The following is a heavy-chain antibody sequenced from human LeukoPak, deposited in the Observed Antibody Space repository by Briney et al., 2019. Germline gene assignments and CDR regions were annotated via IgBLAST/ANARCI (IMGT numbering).Heavy chain of an antibody. J-gene: IGHJ6*02. CDR2: IYHSGST. CDR3: ARGPEYSSSWYYYYGMDV. Sequence: SETLSLTCTVSGYSISSGYYWGWIRQPPGKGLEWIGSIYHSGSTYYNPSLKSRVTISVDTSKNQFSLKLSSVTAADTAVYYCARGPEYSSSWYYYYGMDVWGQGTTVTVSS. V-gene: IGHV4-38-2*02. CDR1: GYSISSGYY. D-gene: IGHD6-13*01.